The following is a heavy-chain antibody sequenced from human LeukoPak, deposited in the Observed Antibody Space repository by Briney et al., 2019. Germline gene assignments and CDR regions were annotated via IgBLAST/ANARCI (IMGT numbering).Heavy chain of an antibody. CDR2: ISGSGGST. CDR3: AKGVGYCSSTSCYGAYYYYYGMDV. Sequence: QPGGSLRLSCAASGFTFSSYAMSWVRQAPGKGLEWVSAISGSGGSTYYADSVKGRFTIPRDNSKNTLYLQMNSLRAEDTAVYYCAKGVGYCSSTSCYGAYYYYYGMDVWGKGTTVTVSS. D-gene: IGHD2-2*01. J-gene: IGHJ6*04. CDR1: GFTFSSYA. V-gene: IGHV3-23*01.